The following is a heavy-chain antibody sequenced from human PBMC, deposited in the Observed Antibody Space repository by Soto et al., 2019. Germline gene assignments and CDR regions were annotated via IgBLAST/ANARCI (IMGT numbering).Heavy chain of an antibody. J-gene: IGHJ4*02. V-gene: IGHV3-15*01. CDR1: GFTFSNAW. CDR3: TTFTYILTGLGITAGDY. CDR2: IKSKTDGGTT. D-gene: IGHD3-9*01. Sequence: GSLRLSCAASGFTFSNAWMSWVRQAPGKGLEWVGRIKSKTDGGTTDYAAPVKGRFTISRDDSKNTLYLQMNSLKTEDTAVYYCTTFTYILTGLGITAGDYWGQGTLVTVSS.